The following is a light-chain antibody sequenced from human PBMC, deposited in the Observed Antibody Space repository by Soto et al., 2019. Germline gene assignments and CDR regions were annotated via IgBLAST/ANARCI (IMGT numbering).Light chain of an antibody. CDR1: QSVSRK. Sequence: EIGMTQSPATLSVSPGERATLSCGASQSVSRKLDWYQQKTGQAPRLLIYGASTRATGIPARFSGSGSGTEFTITISSMQSEDFEVYYCQQRSNWPPTFGQGTRLEI. J-gene: IGKJ5*01. CDR3: QQRSNWPPT. V-gene: IGKV3-15*01. CDR2: GAS.